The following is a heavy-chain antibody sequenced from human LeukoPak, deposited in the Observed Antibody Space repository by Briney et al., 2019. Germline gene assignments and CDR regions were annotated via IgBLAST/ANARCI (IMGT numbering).Heavy chain of an antibody. D-gene: IGHD1/OR15-1a*01. CDR1: GFTVSSNY. Sequence: GGSLRLSCAASGFTVSSNYMSWVRQAPGKGLEWVSVIYSGGNTYYADSVKGRFTISRDNSKNTLYLQMNSLRAEDTAVYYCAGTWNNIIYFHYWGQGTLVTVSS. J-gene: IGHJ4*02. CDR2: IYSGGNT. V-gene: IGHV3-53*01. CDR3: AGTWNNIIYFHY.